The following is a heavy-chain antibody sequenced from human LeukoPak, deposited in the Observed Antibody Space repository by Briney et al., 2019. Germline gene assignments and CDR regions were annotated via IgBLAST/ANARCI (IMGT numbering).Heavy chain of an antibody. V-gene: IGHV4-34*01. CDR1: GGSFSGYY. CDR2: INHSGST. Sequence: SSGTLSLTCAVYGGSFSGYYWSWIRQPPGKGLEWIGEINHSGSTNYNPSLKSRVTISVGTSKNQFSLKLSSVTAADTAVYYCARGVNAGSAPCSSYYYGSGISDRPYFDYWGQGTLVTVSS. CDR3: ARGVNAGSAPCSSYYYGSGISDRPYFDY. D-gene: IGHD3-10*01. J-gene: IGHJ4*02.